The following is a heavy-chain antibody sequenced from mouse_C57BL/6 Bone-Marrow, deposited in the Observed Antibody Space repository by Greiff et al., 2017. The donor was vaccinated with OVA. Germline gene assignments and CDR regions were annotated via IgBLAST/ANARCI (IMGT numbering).Heavy chain of an antibody. V-gene: IGHV3-6*01. Sequence: EVKLQESGPGLVKPSQSLSLTCSVTGYSITSGYYWNWIRQFPGNKLEWMGYISYDGSNNYNPSLKNRISITRDTSKNQFFLKLNSVTTEDTATYYCARTTVVARYFDYWGQGTTLTVSS. D-gene: IGHD1-1*01. CDR2: ISYDGSN. J-gene: IGHJ2*01. CDR3: ARTTVVARYFDY. CDR1: GYSITSGYY.